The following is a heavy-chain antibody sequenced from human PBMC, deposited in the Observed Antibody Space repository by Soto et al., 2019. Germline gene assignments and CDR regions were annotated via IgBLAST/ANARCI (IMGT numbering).Heavy chain of an antibody. CDR2: INAGNGNT. J-gene: IGHJ4*02. D-gene: IGHD2-21*02. V-gene: IGHV1-3*01. CDR3: ARSIVVVTALDY. Sequence: ASVEVSCKACGYTFTSYAMHWVRQAPGQRLEWMGWINAGNGNTKYSQKFQGRVTITRDTSASTAYMELSSLRSEDTAVYYCARSIVVVTALDYWGQGTRVTVTS. CDR1: GYTFTSYA.